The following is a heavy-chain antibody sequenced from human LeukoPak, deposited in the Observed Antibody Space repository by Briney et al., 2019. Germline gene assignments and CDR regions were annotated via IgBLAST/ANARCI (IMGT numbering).Heavy chain of an antibody. CDR2: ISYDGSNK. CDR3: ARDYSVVVAATPYNWFDP. D-gene: IGHD2-15*01. V-gene: IGHV3-30-3*01. Sequence: PGGSPRLSCAASGFTFSSYAMSWVRQAPGKGLEWVAVISYDGSNKYYADSVKGRFTISRDNSKNTLYLQMNSLRAEDTAVYYCARDYSVVVAATPYNWFDPWGQGTLVTVSS. CDR1: GFTFSSYA. J-gene: IGHJ5*02.